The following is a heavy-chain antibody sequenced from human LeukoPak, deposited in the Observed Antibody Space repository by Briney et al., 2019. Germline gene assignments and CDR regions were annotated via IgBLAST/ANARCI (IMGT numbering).Heavy chain of an antibody. CDR2: ISGSGGST. J-gene: IGHJ3*02. Sequence: GGSLRLSCAASGFTFSSYAMSWVRQAPGKGLEWVSAISGSGGSTYYADSVKGRFTISRDNSKNTLYLQMNSLRAEDTAVYYCAKVYSSSWYIRRGSTFDIWGQGTMVTVSS. V-gene: IGHV3-23*01. CDR1: GFTFSSYA. CDR3: AKVYSSSWYIRRGSTFDI. D-gene: IGHD6-13*01.